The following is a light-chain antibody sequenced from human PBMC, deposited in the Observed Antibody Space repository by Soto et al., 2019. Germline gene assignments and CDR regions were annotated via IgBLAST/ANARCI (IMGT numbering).Light chain of an antibody. V-gene: IGKV3-11*01. J-gene: IGKJ2*01. Sequence: EIVLTQSPATLSLSPGERATLSCRASQSVSSYLAWYQQKPGQAPRLLIYDASNRATGIPARFSGSGYGTDFTLTISSLEPEDFAVYYCQQRSNWPRGYTCGQGTKLEIK. CDR3: QQRSNWPRGYT. CDR1: QSVSSY. CDR2: DAS.